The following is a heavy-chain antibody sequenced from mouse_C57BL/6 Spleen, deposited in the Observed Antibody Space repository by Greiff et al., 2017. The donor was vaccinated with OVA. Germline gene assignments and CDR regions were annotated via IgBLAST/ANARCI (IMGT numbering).Heavy chain of an antibody. CDR3: ARTYDYENYYAMDY. D-gene: IGHD2-4*01. Sequence: VQLQQSGPGLVAPSQSLSITCTVSGFSLTSYAISWVRQPPGKGLEWLGVIWTGGGTNYNSALKSRLSISKDNSKSQVFLKMNSLQTDDTARYYGARTYDYENYYAMDYWGQGTSVTVSS. J-gene: IGHJ4*01. V-gene: IGHV2-9-1*01. CDR2: IWTGGGT. CDR1: GFSLTSYA.